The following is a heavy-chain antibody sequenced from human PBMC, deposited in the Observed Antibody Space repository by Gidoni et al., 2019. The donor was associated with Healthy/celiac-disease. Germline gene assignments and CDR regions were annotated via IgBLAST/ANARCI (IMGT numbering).Heavy chain of an antibody. V-gene: IGHV3-33*01. CDR3: AREKVAATPWYYYGMDV. Sequence: QVQLVESGGGVVQHGRSLRLSCAASGFPSSSHGMHWVRQAPGKGLEWVAVIWYDGSNKYYADTVKGRFTISRDNSKNTLYLQMNSLRAEDTAVYYCAREKVAATPWYYYGMDVWGQGTTVTVSS. CDR2: IWYDGSNK. CDR1: GFPSSSHG. J-gene: IGHJ6*02. D-gene: IGHD2-15*01.